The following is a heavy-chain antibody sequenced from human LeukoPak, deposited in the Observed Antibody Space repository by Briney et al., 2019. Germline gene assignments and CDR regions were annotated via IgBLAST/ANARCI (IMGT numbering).Heavy chain of an antibody. J-gene: IGHJ4*02. CDR3: ARGSRFYDNIWWSSRPPQYYFDY. Sequence: PSETLSLTCTVSGGSISSGGYYWSWIRQHPGKGLEWIGYIYYSGSTYYNPSLKSRVTISVDTSKNQFSLKLSSVTAADTAVYSCARGSRFYDNIWWSSRPPQYYFDYGGQGTLATVSA. D-gene: IGHD3-16*02. V-gene: IGHV4-31*03. CDR1: GGSISSGGYY. CDR2: IYYSGST.